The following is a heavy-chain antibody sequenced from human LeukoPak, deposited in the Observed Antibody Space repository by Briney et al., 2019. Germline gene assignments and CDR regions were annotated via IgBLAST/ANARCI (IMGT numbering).Heavy chain of an antibody. CDR2: ITISGDDT. Sequence: PGGSLRLSCVASGFTFSSHAMTWFRQAPGKGLQWVSSITISGDDTYYADSVEGRFTISRDNSKNTLYLQMNSLRAEDTAVYYCAKDDRNSIAVARPGYYFDYWGQGTLVTVSS. CDR1: GFTFSSHA. J-gene: IGHJ4*02. V-gene: IGHV3-23*01. D-gene: IGHD6-19*01. CDR3: AKDDRNSIAVARPGYYFDY.